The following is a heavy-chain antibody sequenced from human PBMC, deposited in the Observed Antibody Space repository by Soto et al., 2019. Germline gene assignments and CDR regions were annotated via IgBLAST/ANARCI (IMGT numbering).Heavy chain of an antibody. CDR3: AREGPHGLVPSSGAFDT. V-gene: IGHV3-74*01. D-gene: IGHD3-9*01. CDR1: GFPFSSYW. Sequence: GGSLRVSCAASGFPFSSYWMHWVRQAPGKGLVWVSRINSDGSSTSYADSVKGRFTISRDNAKNTLYLQMNSLRAEATAVYYCAREGPHGLVPSSGAFDTWGKGTMVTV. J-gene: IGHJ3*02. CDR2: INSDGSST.